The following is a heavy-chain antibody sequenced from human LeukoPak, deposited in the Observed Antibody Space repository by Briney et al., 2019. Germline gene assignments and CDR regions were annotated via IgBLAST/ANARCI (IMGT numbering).Heavy chain of an antibody. CDR3: ARGAQQLVRTYYYYYYMDV. J-gene: IGHJ6*03. D-gene: IGHD6-13*01. CDR1: GFTFSSYS. CDR2: ISSSSSYI. Sequence: GGSLRLSCAASGFTFSSYSMVWVRQAPGKGLEWVSSISSSSSYIYYADSVKGRFTISRDNAKNSLYLQMNSLRAEDTAVYYCARGAQQLVRTYYYYYYMDVWGKGTTVTVSS. V-gene: IGHV3-21*01.